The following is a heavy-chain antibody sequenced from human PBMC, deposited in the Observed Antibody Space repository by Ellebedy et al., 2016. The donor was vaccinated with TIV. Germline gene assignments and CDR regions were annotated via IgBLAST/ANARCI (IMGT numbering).Heavy chain of an antibody. V-gene: IGHV3-72*01. CDR1: GFTFSDHY. J-gene: IGHJ4*02. Sequence: GGSLRLSXAASGFTFSDHYMDWVRQAPGKGLEWVGRTWDKANRYITEYAASVKGRFTISRDDSKNSVFLQMNSLKTEDTAVYYCARGGHYYDSSGYWLYYFDDWGQGTLVTVSS. CDR3: ARGGHYYDSSGYWLYYFDD. CDR2: TWDKANRYIT. D-gene: IGHD3-22*01.